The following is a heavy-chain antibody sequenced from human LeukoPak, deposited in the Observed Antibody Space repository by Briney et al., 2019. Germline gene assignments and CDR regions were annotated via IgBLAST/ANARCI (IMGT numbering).Heavy chain of an antibody. J-gene: IGHJ4*02. D-gene: IGHD3-9*01. CDR1: GGSFSGYY. CDR2: INHSGST. V-gene: IGHV4-34*01. Sequence: PSETLSLTCAVYGGSFSGYYWSWIRQPPGKGLEWIGEINHSGSTYYNPSLKSRVTISVDRSKNQFSLKLSSVTAADTAVYYCARETFDGGFDYWGQGTLVTVSS. CDR3: ARETFDGGFDY.